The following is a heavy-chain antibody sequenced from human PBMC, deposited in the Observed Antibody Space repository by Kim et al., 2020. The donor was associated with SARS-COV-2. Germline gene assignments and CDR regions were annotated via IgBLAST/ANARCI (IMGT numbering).Heavy chain of an antibody. J-gene: IGHJ5*02. CDR3: ARAPLGLGNWFDP. CDR1: GGSFSGYY. D-gene: IGHD3-16*01. V-gene: IGHV4-34*01. CDR2: INHSGST. Sequence: SETLSLTCAVYGGSFSGYYWSWIRQPPGKGLEWIGEINHSGSTNYNPSLKSRVTISVDTSKNQFSLKLSSVTAADTAVYYCARAPLGLGNWFDPWGQGTLVTVSS.